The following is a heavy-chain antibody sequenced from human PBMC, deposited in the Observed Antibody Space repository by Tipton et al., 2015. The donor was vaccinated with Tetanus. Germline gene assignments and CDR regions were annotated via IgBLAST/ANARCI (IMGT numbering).Heavy chain of an antibody. CDR1: GFTLRTYS. D-gene: IGHD2-21*02. J-gene: IGHJ4*02. CDR3: ARGMAEASNCGGDCYSDY. CDR2: ISTTSNTI. V-gene: IGHV3-48*01. Sequence: SLRLSCAASGFTLRTYSMNWVRQAPGKGLEWISYISTTSNTIYYADSVKGRFTISRDNAKNSLFLQMNSLRAEDTAVYYCARGMAEASNCGGDCYSDYWGQGTLVTVSS.